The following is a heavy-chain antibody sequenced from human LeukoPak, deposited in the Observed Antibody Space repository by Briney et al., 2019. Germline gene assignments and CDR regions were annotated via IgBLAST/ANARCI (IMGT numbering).Heavy chain of an antibody. Sequence: GRSLRLSCAASGFTFSSYGMHWVRQAPGKGLEWVAVISYDGSNKYYADSVKGRFTISRDNSKNTLYLQMNSLRAEDTAVYYCAKRGYDSSGYYYFDYWGQRTLVTVSS. J-gene: IGHJ4*02. D-gene: IGHD3-22*01. CDR1: GFTFSSYG. CDR3: AKRGYDSSGYYYFDY. V-gene: IGHV3-30*18. CDR2: ISYDGSNK.